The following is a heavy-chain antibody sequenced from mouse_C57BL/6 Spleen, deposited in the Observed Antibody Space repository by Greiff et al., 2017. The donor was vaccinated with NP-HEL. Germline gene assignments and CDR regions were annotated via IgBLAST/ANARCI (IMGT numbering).Heavy chain of an antibody. Sequence: VKLQESGAELARPGASVKLSCKASGYTFTSYGISWVKQRTGQGLEWIGEIYPRSGNTYYNEKFKGKATLTADKSSSTAYMELRSLTSEDSAVYFCARRAWDGYFDYWGQGTTLTVSS. CDR3: ARRAWDGYFDY. J-gene: IGHJ2*01. D-gene: IGHD4-1*01. CDR1: GYTFTSYG. CDR2: IYPRSGNT. V-gene: IGHV1-81*01.